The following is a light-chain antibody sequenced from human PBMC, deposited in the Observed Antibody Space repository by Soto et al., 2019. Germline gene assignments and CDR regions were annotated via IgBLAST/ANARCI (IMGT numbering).Light chain of an antibody. Sequence: EIVMTQSPATLSLSPGERVTLSFRASLSISINLACYQRQPGQSPSLLFSGASTRATGVPVMFSGSGSGTDFTLSISSLQSEDFAVYFCQQHNYWPTTFGQGTKVEI. CDR3: QQHNYWPTT. J-gene: IGKJ1*01. V-gene: IGKV3-15*01. CDR2: GAS. CDR1: LSISIN.